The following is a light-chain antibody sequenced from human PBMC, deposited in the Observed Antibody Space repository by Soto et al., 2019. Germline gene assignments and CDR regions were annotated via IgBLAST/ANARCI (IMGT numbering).Light chain of an antibody. J-gene: IGKJ4*01. CDR2: GAS. Sequence: DIQMTQSPSSLSASVGERVTITCRASHSISNYLNWYQQKLGKAPKLLIYGASSLQSGVPSRFSGSESGTDFTLIFSILQPEDSAKSYCQASKRVPVTLGVGTKLEIK. V-gene: IGKV1-39*01. CDR1: HSISNY. CDR3: QASKRVPVT.